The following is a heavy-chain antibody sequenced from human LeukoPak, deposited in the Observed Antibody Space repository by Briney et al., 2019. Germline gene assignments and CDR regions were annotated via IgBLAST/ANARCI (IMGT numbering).Heavy chain of an antibody. CDR1: GGSISSSSYY. CDR3: ARPGRITMVRRTHTLYNDAFDI. V-gene: IGHV4-39*07. D-gene: IGHD3-10*01. CDR2: IYHSGST. Sequence: PSETLSLTCTVSGGSISSSSYYWGWIRQPPGKGLEWIGSIYHSGSTYYNPSLKSRVTISVDTSKNQFSLKLSSVTAADTAVYYCARPGRITMVRRTHTLYNDAFDIWGQGTMVTVSS. J-gene: IGHJ3*02.